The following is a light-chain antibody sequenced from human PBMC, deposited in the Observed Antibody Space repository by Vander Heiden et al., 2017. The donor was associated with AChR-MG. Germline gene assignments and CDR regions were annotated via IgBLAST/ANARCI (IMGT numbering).Light chain of an antibody. CDR2: RNS. CDR1: SSNLGGNY. J-gene: IGLJ3*02. Sequence: QSVLTQPPSASGTPGQTVTISCSGSSSNLGGNYVYWYQQLPGTAPKLLIYRNSQRPSGVPDRVSGSKSGTSASLAISGLRSEDEADYYCATWDDSLSAWVFGGGTKLTVL. V-gene: IGLV1-47*01. CDR3: ATWDDSLSAWV.